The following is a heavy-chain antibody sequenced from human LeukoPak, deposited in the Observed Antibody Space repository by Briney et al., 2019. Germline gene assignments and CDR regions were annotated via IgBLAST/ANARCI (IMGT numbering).Heavy chain of an antibody. Sequence: PSETLSLTCVVYGGSFSGNYWSWIRQPPGKGLEWIGEINNSGSTNYNPSLKSRVTISVDTSKNQFSLKLSSVTAADTAVYYCARGYNRGSYYNYWGQGTLATVSS. CDR2: INNSGST. J-gene: IGHJ4*02. CDR1: GGSFSGNY. V-gene: IGHV4-34*01. D-gene: IGHD1-26*01. CDR3: ARGYNRGSYYNY.